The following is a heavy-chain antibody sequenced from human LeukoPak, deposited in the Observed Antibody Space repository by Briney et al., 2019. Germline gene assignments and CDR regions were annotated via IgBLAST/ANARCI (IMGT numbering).Heavy chain of an antibody. J-gene: IGHJ4*02. CDR1: GGSISSSSYY. D-gene: IGHD6-13*01. V-gene: IGHV4-39*07. CDR3: AGSSSWYWGDY. CDR2: IYYSGST. Sequence: SETLSLTCTVSGGSISSSSYYWGWIRQPPGTGLEWIGSIYYSGSTYYNPSLKSRVTISVDTSKNQFSLKLSSVTAADTAVYYCAGSSSWYWGDYWGQGTLLTVSS.